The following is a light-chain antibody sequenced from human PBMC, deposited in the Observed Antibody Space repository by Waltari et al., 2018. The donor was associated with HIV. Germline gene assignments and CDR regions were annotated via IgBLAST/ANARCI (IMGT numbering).Light chain of an antibody. CDR2: WAS. V-gene: IGKV4-1*01. CDR1: QSVLYNSNNKNY. CDR3: QQYYSTPIT. J-gene: IGKJ4*01. Sequence: DIVMTQSPDSLAVSLGERATINCKSSQSVLYNSNNKNYLAWYQQKPGQPPKLLIYWASTRESGVPDRFSGSGSETDFTLTISSLQAEDVAVYYCQQYYSTPITFGGGTKVEIK.